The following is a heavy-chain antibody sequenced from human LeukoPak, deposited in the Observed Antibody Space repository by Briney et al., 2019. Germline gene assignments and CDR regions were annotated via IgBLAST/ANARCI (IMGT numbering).Heavy chain of an antibody. D-gene: IGHD3-3*01. J-gene: IGHJ6*03. Sequence: PGGSLRLSCAASGFTFSSYSMNWVRQAPGKGLEWVSSISSSSSYLYYADSVKGRFTISRDNAKNSLYLQMNSLRAEDTAVYYCARDLTIFGVVITDYYYYYMDVWGKGTTVTVSS. CDR3: ARDLTIFGVVITDYYYYYMDV. CDR2: ISSSSSYL. CDR1: GFTFSSYS. V-gene: IGHV3-21*01.